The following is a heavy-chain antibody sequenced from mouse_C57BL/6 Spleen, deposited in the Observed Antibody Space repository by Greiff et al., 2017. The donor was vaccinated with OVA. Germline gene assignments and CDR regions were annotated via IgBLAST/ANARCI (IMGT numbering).Heavy chain of an antibody. CDR2: ISDGGSYT. CDR3: ARGGIYYGYDKGALDY. V-gene: IGHV5-4*01. J-gene: IGHJ4*01. D-gene: IGHD2-2*01. Sequence: EVQVVESGGGLVKPGGSLKLSCAASGFTFSSYAMSWVRQTPEKRLEWVATISDGGSYTYYPDNVKGRSTISRDNAKNNLYLQMSHLKSEDTAMYYCARGGIYYGYDKGALDYWGQGTSVTVSS. CDR1: GFTFSSYA.